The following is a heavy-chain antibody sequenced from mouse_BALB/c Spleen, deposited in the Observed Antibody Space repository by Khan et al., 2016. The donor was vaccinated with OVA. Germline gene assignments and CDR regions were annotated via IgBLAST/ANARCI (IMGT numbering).Heavy chain of an antibody. J-gene: IGHJ3*01. D-gene: IGHD2-13*01. CDR1: GFTFSDYY. Sequence: EVELVESGGGLVKPGGSLKLSCAASGFTFSDYYMYWVRQTPEKRLEWVATISDGTTYIYYHDNVKGRFTNYRDNAKNNLYLQMSSLKSEDRAMXYGTRGYCGDPFAYWGQGPLVTVSA. CDR3: TRGYCGDPFAY. V-gene: IGHV5-4*02. CDR2: ISDGTTYI.